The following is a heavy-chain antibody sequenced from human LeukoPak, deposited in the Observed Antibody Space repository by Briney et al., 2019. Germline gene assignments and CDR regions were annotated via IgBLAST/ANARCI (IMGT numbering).Heavy chain of an antibody. J-gene: IGHJ4*02. CDR3: ARLSKGRYFDYIFDH. D-gene: IGHD3-9*01. CDR2: TYYSGSS. CDR1: GGSVSSYEYY. Sequence: PSETLSLTCSVSGGSVSSYEYYWGWIRQPPARGLEWIGNTYYSGSSYYNPSLKSRVTMSVDTSKNQFSLKMSSVTAADTAVYYCARLSKGRYFDYIFDHWGQGTLVTVSS. V-gene: IGHV4-39*01.